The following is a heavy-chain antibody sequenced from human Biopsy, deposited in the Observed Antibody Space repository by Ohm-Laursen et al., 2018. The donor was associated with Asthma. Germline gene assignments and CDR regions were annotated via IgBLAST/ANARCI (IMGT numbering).Heavy chain of an antibody. J-gene: IGHJ3*01. D-gene: IGHD6-13*01. CDR2: IHKNGIG. CDR1: NGSISSNFYY. CDR3: ARQKLAAAEGPFDL. V-gene: IGHV4-39*01. Sequence: PSDTRSLTCTVSNGSISSNFYYWGWIRQPPGKGLEWVGSIHKNGIGYYKSSLKSRLTISVDTSKNQFSLKVTSVTAADTAVYYCARQKLAAAEGPFDLWGQGTMVTVSS.